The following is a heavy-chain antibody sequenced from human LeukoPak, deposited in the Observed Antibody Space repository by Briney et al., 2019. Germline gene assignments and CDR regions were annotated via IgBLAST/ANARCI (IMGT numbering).Heavy chain of an antibody. D-gene: IGHD4-17*01. CDR3: ARDSTVTTIYYYYYYYMDV. CDR1: GFTFSSYS. V-gene: IGHV3-48*01. J-gene: IGHJ6*03. Sequence: GGSLRLSCAASGFTFSSYSMNWVRQAPGKGLEWVSYISSSSSTIYYADSVKGRFTISRDNAKNSLYLQMNSLRAEDMAVYYCARDSTVTTIYYYYYYYMDVWGKGTTVTVSS. CDR2: ISSSSSTI.